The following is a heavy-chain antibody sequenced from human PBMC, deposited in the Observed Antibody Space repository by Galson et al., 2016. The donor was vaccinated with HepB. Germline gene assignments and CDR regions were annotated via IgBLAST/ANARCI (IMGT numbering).Heavy chain of an antibody. J-gene: IGHJ3*02. D-gene: IGHD6-19*01. CDR2: IGSGGFQ. V-gene: IGHV3-23*01. CDR1: GLMYTHYA. CDR3: AREGYSSGHCGAFDI. Sequence: SLRLSCAVSGLMYTHYAINWVRQAPGKGLEWVSTIGSGGFQHYADSVKGRFTVSRDNSRNTRYLQMDSLTADDTALYFCAREGYSSGHCGAFDIWGRGTVVAVSS.